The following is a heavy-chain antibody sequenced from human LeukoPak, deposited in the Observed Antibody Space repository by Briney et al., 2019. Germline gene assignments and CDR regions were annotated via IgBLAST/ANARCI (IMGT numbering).Heavy chain of an antibody. V-gene: IGHV4-31*03. D-gene: IGHD3/OR15-3a*01. CDR3: ARDSNPTRPLYYFSGTDV. Sequence: SQTLSLTCTVSGNSISSSGYYWSWIRQHPGKGLEWIGNIHYSGNTYYSSSLKSRVTISVDTPRNQFSLKLSSVTAADTAVYYCARDSNPTRPLYYFSGTDVGGQGPTVTFPS. J-gene: IGHJ6*02. CDR2: IHYSGNT. CDR1: GNSISSSGYY.